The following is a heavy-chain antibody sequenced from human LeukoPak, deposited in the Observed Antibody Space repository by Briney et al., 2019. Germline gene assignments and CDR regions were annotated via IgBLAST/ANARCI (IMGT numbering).Heavy chain of an antibody. J-gene: IGHJ4*02. CDR2: TSGSGGST. D-gene: IGHD1-7*01. CDR1: GFTFSSYA. V-gene: IGHV3-23*01. Sequence: PGGSLRLSCAASGFTFSSYAMSWVRQAPGKGLEWVSATSGSGGSTYYADSVKGRFTISRDNSKNTLYLQMNSLRAEDTAIYYCAKGGGYNWNYGHYWGQGTLVTVSS. CDR3: AKGGGYNWNYGHY.